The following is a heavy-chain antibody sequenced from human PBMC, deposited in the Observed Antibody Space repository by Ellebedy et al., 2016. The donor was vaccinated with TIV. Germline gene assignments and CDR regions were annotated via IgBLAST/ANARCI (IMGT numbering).Heavy chain of an antibody. D-gene: IGHD3-16*01. Sequence: GESLKISCAASGFTFSTYGLHWVRQAPGKGLEWVAVVWYDGSDKYYADSVKGRFTISRDNSKNTLFLQMNSLRAEDTAVYYCARDRPGIIYGLDVWGQGTTVTVSS. J-gene: IGHJ6*02. CDR2: VWYDGSDK. CDR3: ARDRPGIIYGLDV. CDR1: GFTFSTYG. V-gene: IGHV3-33*01.